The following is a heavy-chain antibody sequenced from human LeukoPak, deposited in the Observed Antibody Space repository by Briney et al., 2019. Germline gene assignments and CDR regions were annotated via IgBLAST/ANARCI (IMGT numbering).Heavy chain of an antibody. CDR3: AGVAPSSQSFDP. J-gene: IGHJ5*02. V-gene: IGHV5-10-1*01. D-gene: IGHD3-3*01. CDR1: GYKFTSHY. Sequence: GESLKISCSGSGYKFTSHYITWVRQMPGKGLEWMGRIDPDDSYTNYSPSFEGQVTMSVDKSINTAYLQWSGLKASDTGIYFCAGVAPSSQSFDPWGQGTLVTVSS. CDR2: IDPDDSYT.